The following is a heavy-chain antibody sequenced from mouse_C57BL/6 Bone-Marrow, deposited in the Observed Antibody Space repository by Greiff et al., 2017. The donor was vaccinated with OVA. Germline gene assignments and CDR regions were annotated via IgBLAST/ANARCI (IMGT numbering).Heavy chain of an antibody. CDR1: GFNIKDYY. CDR2: IDPEDGET. J-gene: IGHJ1*03. Sequence: EVKLMESGAELVKPGASVKLSCTASGFNIKDYYMHWVKQRTEQGLEWIGRIDPEDGETKYAPKFQGKATITADTSSHAAYLQLSSLTSEDTAVYYCARDGSSSYWYFDVWGTGTTVTVSS. CDR3: ARDGSSSYWYFDV. D-gene: IGHD1-1*01. V-gene: IGHV14-2*01.